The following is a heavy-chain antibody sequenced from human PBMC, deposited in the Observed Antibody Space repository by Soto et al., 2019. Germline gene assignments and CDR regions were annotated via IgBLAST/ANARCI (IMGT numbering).Heavy chain of an antibody. CDR2: IYYSGST. Sequence: SETLSLTCTVSGGSISSGGYYWSWIRQHPGKGLEWIGYIYYSGSTNYNPSLKSRVTISVDTSKNQFSLKLSSVTAADTAVYYCAIGYSSGWHWVEYFQHWGQGTLVTVSS. V-gene: IGHV4-61*08. CDR1: GGSISSGGYY. CDR3: AIGYSSGWHWVEYFQH. D-gene: IGHD6-19*01. J-gene: IGHJ1*01.